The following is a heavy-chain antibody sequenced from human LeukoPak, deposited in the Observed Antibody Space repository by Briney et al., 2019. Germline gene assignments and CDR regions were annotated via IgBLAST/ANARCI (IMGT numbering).Heavy chain of an antibody. J-gene: IGHJ4*02. D-gene: IGHD2-2*01. CDR1: GFTFSNYA. Sequence: PGVSLRLSCAASGFTFSNYAMNWVRQAPGKGLEWGSAISGNGGSTNYADSVKGRFTISRDHSKNTLYLQMDSLRAEDTAVYYCARDLYHGGYWGQGTLVTVPS. V-gene: IGHV3-23*01. CDR3: ARDLYHGGY. CDR2: ISGNGGST.